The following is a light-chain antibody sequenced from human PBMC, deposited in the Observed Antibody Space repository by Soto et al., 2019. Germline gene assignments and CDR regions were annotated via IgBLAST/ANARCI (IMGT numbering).Light chain of an antibody. Sequence: DIPMTQSPSTLSASVGDRVTITCRASQSISTWLAWYQQKPGKAPKVLIYKASNLESGGPSRFSGSGSGTEFTLTMSGLQPDDFATYYCQQYNSYPLTFGGGTKVEIK. CDR2: KAS. CDR3: QQYNSYPLT. V-gene: IGKV1-5*03. J-gene: IGKJ4*01. CDR1: QSISTW.